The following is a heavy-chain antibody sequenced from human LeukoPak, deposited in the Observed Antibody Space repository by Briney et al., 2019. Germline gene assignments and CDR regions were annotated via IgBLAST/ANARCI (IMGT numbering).Heavy chain of an antibody. V-gene: IGHV3-30*04. Sequence: GGSLRLSCAASGFTFSSYAMHWVRQAPGKGLEWVAVISYDGSNKYYADSVKGRFTISRDNSKNSLYLQMNSLRAEDTALYYCAKEGSAAGYTWNWFDSWGQGTLVTVSP. CDR1: GFTFSSYA. CDR2: ISYDGSNK. D-gene: IGHD6-13*01. CDR3: AKEGSAAGYTWNWFDS. J-gene: IGHJ5*01.